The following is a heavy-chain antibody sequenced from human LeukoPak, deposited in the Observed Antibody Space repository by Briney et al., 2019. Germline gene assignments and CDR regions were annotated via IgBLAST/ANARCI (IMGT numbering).Heavy chain of an antibody. V-gene: IGHV3-23*01. D-gene: IGHD3-22*01. J-gene: IGHJ4*02. CDR2: ISSSGDAT. Sequence: PGGSLRLSCAVSGFTFSSHAMSWVRQAPGEGLEWLSGISSSGDATSHADSVRGRFSISRDNSRNTLYLQINSLRVEDTAAYYCATRNYYDSRGYYYYYFDFWGQGTLVTVSS. CDR1: GFTFSSHA. CDR3: ATRNYYDSRGYYYYYFDF.